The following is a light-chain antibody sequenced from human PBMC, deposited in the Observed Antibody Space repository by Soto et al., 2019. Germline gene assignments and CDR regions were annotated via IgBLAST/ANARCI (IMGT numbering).Light chain of an antibody. J-gene: IGKJ5*01. CDR1: QNIDGNF. V-gene: IGKV3D-15*01. Sequence: EIVLTQSPGTLSLSPGERATLSCRASQNIDGNFLVWHQQKPGQAPRLLINAAFTRATGIPDRFSGSGSGTEFTLTISSLQSEDFAVYYCQQYNNWPPITFGQGTRLEIK. CDR2: AAF. CDR3: QQYNNWPPIT.